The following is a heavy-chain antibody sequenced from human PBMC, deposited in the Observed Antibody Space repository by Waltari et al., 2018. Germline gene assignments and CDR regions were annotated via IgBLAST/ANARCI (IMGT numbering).Heavy chain of an antibody. J-gene: IGHJ6*02. CDR3: ARDDHGDYEYYGMDV. V-gene: IGHV3-33*01. CDR1: GFGLRNYG. D-gene: IGHD4-17*01. CDR2: FWYDGSNK. Sequence: QVRLVESGGGVVQPGRSLRLSCAASGFGLRNYGIHWVRQAPGKGLESVAVFWYDGSNKFYAESVKGRFTISRDNSENTVYLQMKSLRVEDTAVYYCARDDHGDYEYYGMDVWGPGTTVTVSS.